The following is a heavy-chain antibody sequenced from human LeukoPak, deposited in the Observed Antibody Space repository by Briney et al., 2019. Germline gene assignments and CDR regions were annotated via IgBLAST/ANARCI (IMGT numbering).Heavy chain of an antibody. CDR2: IKHDGSGP. CDR1: GFTFSNYW. Sequence: GGSLRLSCAVSGFTFSNYWMTWVRQAPGKGLKWVANIKHDGSGPSYLDSVRGRFTISRDNARNSLSLQMTSLRAEDTAVYYCARAREITVSGTDYFDYWGQGTLVTVSS. D-gene: IGHD6-19*01. CDR3: ARAREITVSGTDYFDY. J-gene: IGHJ4*02. V-gene: IGHV3-7*01.